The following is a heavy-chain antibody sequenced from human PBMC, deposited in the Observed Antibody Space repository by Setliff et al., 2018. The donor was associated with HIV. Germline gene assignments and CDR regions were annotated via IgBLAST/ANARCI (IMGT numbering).Heavy chain of an antibody. D-gene: IGHD2-15*01. J-gene: IGHJ4*02. V-gene: IGHV3-30*02. CDR1: GFTFSNNN. CDR2: IQYDGGTK. CDR3: VGPHCRSRGLCYAFDR. Sequence: GESLKISCAASGFTFSNNNMHGVRQTPGKGLEWVACIQYDGGTKYYADSVKGRFTISRDNSKNTLYLQMNSLRAEDTAVYYCVGPHCRSRGLCYAFDRWGQVTRVTVS.